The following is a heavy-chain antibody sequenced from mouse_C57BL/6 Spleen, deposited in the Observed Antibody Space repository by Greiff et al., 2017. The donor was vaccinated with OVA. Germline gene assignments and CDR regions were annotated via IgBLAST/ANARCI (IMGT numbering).Heavy chain of an antibody. J-gene: IGHJ4*01. D-gene: IGHD1-1*01. V-gene: IGHV1-82*01. Sequence: VQLQQSGPELVHPVSPVKISCKASGYAFSSSWMNWVKQRPGKGLEWIGRIYPGDGDTNYNGKFKGKATLTADKSSSTAYMQLSSLTSEDSAVYFCARGGYYYGSSYGDYAMDYWGQGTSVTVSS. CDR3: ARGGYYYGSSYGDYAMDY. CDR2: IYPGDGDT. CDR1: GYAFSSSW.